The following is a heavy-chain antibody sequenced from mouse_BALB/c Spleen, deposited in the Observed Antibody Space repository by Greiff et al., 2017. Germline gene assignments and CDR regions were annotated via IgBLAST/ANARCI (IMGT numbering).Heavy chain of an antibody. V-gene: IGHV5-17*02. CDR2: ISSGSSTI. J-gene: IGHJ4*01. CDR1: GFTFSSFG. Sequence: EVKLMESGGGLVQPGGSRKLSCAASGFTFSSFGMHWVRQAPEKGLEWVAYISSGSSTIYYADTVKGRFTISRDNPKNTLFLQMTSLRSEDTAMYYCARGNYDYEDAMDYWGQGTSVTVSS. D-gene: IGHD2-4*01. CDR3: ARGNYDYEDAMDY.